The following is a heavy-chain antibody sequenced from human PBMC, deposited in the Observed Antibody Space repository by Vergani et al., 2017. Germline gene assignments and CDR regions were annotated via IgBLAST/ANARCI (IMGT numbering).Heavy chain of an antibody. CDR3: ARTEIWFGELLPFDY. V-gene: IGHV4-38-2*02. Sequence: QVQLQESGPGLVKPSETLSLTCTVSGYSISSGYYWGWIRQPPGKGLEWIGSIYHSGSTYYNPSRKGRVTISVDTTKNHFSLKLISVTAAATAVYYCARTEIWFGELLPFDYWGQGTLVTVSS. D-gene: IGHD3-10*01. J-gene: IGHJ4*02. CDR2: IYHSGST. CDR1: GYSISSGYY.